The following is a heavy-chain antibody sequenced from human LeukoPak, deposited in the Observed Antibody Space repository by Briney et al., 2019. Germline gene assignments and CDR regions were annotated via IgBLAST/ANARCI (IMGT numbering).Heavy chain of an antibody. CDR3: AKGTGLVWYPFDY. CDR1: GFTVSSNY. J-gene: IGHJ4*02. V-gene: IGHV3-23*01. CDR2: ISGSGGTT. D-gene: IGHD3-16*01. Sequence: QTGGSLRLSCAASGFTVSSNYMSWVRQAPGKGLEWVSVISGSGGTTYYADSVKGRFTFSRDNSKNTLYLQMSSLRAEDTAVYYCAKGTGLVWYPFDYWGQGTLVTVSS.